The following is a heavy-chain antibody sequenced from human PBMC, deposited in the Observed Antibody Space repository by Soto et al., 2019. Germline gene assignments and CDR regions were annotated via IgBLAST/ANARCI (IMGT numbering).Heavy chain of an antibody. Sequence: SETLSLTCTVSGGSISSSSYYWGWIRQPPGKGLEWIGSIYYSGSTYYNPSLKSRVTISVDTSKNQFSLKLSSVTAADTAVYYCARPLIRYNWFDPWGQGTLVTVSS. D-gene: IGHD3-16*01. CDR1: GGSISSSSYY. CDR3: ARPLIRYNWFDP. CDR2: IYYSGST. V-gene: IGHV4-39*01. J-gene: IGHJ5*02.